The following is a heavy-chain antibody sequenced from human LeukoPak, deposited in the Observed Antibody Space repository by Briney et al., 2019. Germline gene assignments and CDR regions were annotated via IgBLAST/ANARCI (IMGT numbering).Heavy chain of an antibody. V-gene: IGHV4-4*07. CDR1: GGSISSYY. Sequence: SGTLSLTCTVSGGSISSYYWSWIRQPAGKGLEWIGRIYTSGSTNYNPSLKSRVTMSVDTSKNQFSLKLSSVTAADTAVYYYARQGYPRDAFDIWGQGTTVTVSS. J-gene: IGHJ3*02. CDR3: ARQGYPRDAFDI. D-gene: IGHD5-18*01. CDR2: IYTSGST.